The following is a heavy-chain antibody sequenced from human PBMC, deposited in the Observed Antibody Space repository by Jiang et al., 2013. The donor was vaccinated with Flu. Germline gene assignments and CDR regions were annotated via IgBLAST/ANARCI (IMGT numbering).Heavy chain of an antibody. V-gene: IGHV3-30*04. CDR1: GFTFSRYA. D-gene: IGHD5-18*01. CDR3: VTPYTYGPFDY. Sequence: VQLVESGGGVVQPGGSLRLSCAASGFTFSRYAMHWVRQAPGKGLDWVAAISYDESDKYYADSVKGRFTISRDNSKNTLYLQINSLRPEDTALYYCVTPYTYGPFDYWGQGTLVTVSS. J-gene: IGHJ4*02. CDR2: ISYDESDK.